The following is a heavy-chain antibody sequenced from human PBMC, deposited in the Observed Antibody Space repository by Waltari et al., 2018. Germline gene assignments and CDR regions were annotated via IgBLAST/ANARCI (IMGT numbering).Heavy chain of an antibody. CDR3: TSGSYYRMDV. J-gene: IGHJ6*02. D-gene: IGHD1-26*01. V-gene: IGHV3-73*02. CDR1: GLPCGGPA. CDR2: IRSKANSYAT. Sequence: EVQLVESGGGLVQPGGSLKLSCAASGLPCGGPAMPWVRQASGKGLGWVGRIRSKANSYATAYAASVKGRFTISRDDSKNTAYLQMNSLKTEDTAVYYCTSGSYYRMDVWGQGTTVTVSS.